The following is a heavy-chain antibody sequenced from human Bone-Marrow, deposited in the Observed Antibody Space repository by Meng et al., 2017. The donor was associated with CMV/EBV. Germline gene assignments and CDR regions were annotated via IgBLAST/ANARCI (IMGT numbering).Heavy chain of an antibody. D-gene: IGHD2-2*01. CDR2: IKEDGSEK. CDR3: ARGGFCSNNNCYGGFDY. Sequence: GGSLRLSCAVYGGSFSGYYWSWIRQPPGKGLEWVANIKEDGSEKYYVDSVRGRFTISRDNAKTSLYLQMNSLRVEDTAVYFCARGGFCSNNNCYGGFDYWGQGTLVTVSS. CDR1: GGSFSGYY. V-gene: IGHV3-7*01. J-gene: IGHJ4*02.